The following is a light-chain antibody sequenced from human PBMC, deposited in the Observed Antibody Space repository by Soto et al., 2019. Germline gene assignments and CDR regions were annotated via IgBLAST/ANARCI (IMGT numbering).Light chain of an antibody. J-gene: IGKJ1*01. CDR1: QYVSTS. CDR2: GAS. V-gene: IGKV3-15*01. CDR3: QQYNNWPKT. Sequence: ETVMAQSPATLSVSPGERATLSCRASQYVSTSLAWYQQKPGQAPRLLVYGASNRATGIPARFSGSGSGTEFTLTISSLQSEDFALYYCQQYNNWPKTFGQGTKVDIK.